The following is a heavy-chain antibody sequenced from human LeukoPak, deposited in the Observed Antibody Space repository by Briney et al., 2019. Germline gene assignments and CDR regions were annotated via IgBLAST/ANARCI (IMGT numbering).Heavy chain of an antibody. V-gene: IGHV1-18*01. CDR2: ISAYNGNT. CDR1: GYTFTRYG. CDR3: ARTTPGYYDILTGYYKRGYSDY. J-gene: IGHJ4*02. D-gene: IGHD3-9*01. Sequence: GASVKVSCKASGYTFTRYGISWVRQAPGQGLEWMGWISAYNGNTNYAQKLQGRVTMTTDTSTSTAYMELRSLRSDDTAVYYCARTTPGYYDILTGYYKRGYSDYWGQGTLVTVSS.